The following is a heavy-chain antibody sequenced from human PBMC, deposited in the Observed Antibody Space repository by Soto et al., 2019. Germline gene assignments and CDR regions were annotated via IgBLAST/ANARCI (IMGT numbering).Heavy chain of an antibody. V-gene: IGHV4-61*01. D-gene: IGHD3-10*01. CDR2: IYYSGST. CDR3: ARRNYYGSGSYYRYQYNWFDP. Sequence: SETLSLTCTVSGGSVSSGSYYWSWIRQPPGKGLEWIGYIYYSGSTNYNPSLKSRVTISVDTSKNQFSLKLSSVTAADTAVYYCARRNYYGSGSYYRYQYNWFDPWGQGTLVTVSS. CDR1: GGSVSSGSYY. J-gene: IGHJ5*02.